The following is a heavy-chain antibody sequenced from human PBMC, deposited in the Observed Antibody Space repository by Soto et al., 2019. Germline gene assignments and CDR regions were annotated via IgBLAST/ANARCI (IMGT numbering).Heavy chain of an antibody. CDR1: GYNFSNYY. J-gene: IGHJ4*01. CDR2: VDPSDSYT. CDR3: ARLANIFRFDN. D-gene: IGHD2-21*01. Sequence: PGEALKISCEGSGYNFSNYYISWVRHLPGKGLELMGRVDPSDSYTNYSPSFQGQVTISADKSITTAYLQWSSLKASDTAMYYCARLANIFRFDNWGHGTLVTVSS. V-gene: IGHV5-10-1*04.